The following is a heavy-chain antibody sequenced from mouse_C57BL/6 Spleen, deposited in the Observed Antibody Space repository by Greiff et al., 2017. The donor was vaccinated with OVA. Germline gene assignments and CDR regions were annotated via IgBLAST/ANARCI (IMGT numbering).Heavy chain of an antibody. CDR3: ARFYYGNYDD. J-gene: IGHJ2*01. CDR2: IDPSDSET. CDR1: GYTFTSYW. Sequence: VQLQQPGAELVRPGSSVKLSCKASGYTFTSYWMHWVKQRPIQGLEWIGNIDPSDSETHYNQKFKDKATLTVDKSSSTAYMQLSSLTSEDSAVYYCARFYYGNYDDWGQGTTLTVSS. D-gene: IGHD2-1*01. V-gene: IGHV1-52*01.